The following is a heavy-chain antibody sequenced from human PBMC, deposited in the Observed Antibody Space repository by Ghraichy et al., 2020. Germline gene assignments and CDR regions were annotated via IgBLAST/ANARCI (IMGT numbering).Heavy chain of an antibody. CDR2: IKTTGTT. J-gene: IGHJ3*01. CDR1: GITFSNVW. D-gene: IGHD1-14*01. CDR3: TTYNQKDAFDV. Sequence: GALRLSCAAPGITFSNVWMSWVRQAPGKGLEWVGRIKTTGTTDYAAPVKGRFTISRADSKKILYLQMNSLKTEDTAAYYCTTYNQKDAFDVWGQGTVVTVSS. V-gene: IGHV3-15*05.